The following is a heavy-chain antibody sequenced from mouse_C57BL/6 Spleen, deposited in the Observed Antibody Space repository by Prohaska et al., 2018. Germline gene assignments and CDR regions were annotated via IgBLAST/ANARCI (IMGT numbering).Heavy chain of an antibody. CDR1: GYTFTDYY. CDR2: INPNNGGT. J-gene: IGHJ3*01. V-gene: IGHV1-26*01. D-gene: IGHD1-1*01. Sequence: EVQLQQSGPELVKPGASVKISCKASGYTFTDYYMNWVKQSHGKSLEWIGDINPNNGGTSYNQKFKGKATLTVDKSSSTAYMELRSLTSEDTAVYYCAKGDYGFAYWGKGTLVTVSA. CDR3: AKGDYGFAY.